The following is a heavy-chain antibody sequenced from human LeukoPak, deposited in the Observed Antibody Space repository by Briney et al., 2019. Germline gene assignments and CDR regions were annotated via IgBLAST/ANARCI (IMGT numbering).Heavy chain of an antibody. J-gene: IGHJ4*02. Sequence: PGGSLRLSCAAPGFTFSNYWMSWVRQAPGKGLEWVASIKQDGSEKYYVDSVKGRFTISRDNAKNSLYLQMNSLRAEDTAIYYCARDQRGYSYGYDDYWGQGTLVTVSS. CDR1: GFTFSNYW. CDR2: IKQDGSEK. CDR3: ARDQRGYSYGYDDY. V-gene: IGHV3-7*01. D-gene: IGHD5-18*01.